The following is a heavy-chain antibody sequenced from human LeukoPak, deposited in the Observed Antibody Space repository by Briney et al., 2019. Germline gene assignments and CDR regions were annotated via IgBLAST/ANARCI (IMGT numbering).Heavy chain of an antibody. CDR1: GFTFSSYA. J-gene: IGHJ4*02. CDR2: ISYDGSNK. Sequence: PGRSLRLSCAASGFTFSSYAMHWVRKAPGKGLEWEAVISYDGSNKYYADSVKGRFTISRDNSKNTLYLQMNSLRAEDTAVYYCARGGLVAATPFDYWGQGTLVTVSS. V-gene: IGHV3-30-3*01. CDR3: ARGGLVAATPFDY. D-gene: IGHD2-15*01.